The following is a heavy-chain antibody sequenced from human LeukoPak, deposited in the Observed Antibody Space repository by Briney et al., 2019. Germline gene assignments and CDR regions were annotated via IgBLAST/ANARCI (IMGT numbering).Heavy chain of an antibody. Sequence: SETLSLTCAVSADSFSSHYWTWIRQPPGKGLEWIGYISYIGSINYNPSLKSRVTISIDTSKNQFSLKLSSVTAADTAVYYCARDLVTVTKGFDTWGQGTMVTVSS. CDR3: ARDLVTVTKGFDT. CDR2: ISYIGSI. CDR1: ADSFSSHY. D-gene: IGHD4-17*01. J-gene: IGHJ3*02. V-gene: IGHV4-59*11.